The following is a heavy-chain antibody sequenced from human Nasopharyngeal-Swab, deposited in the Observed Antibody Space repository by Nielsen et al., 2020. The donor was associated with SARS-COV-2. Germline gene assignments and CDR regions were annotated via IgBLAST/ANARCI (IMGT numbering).Heavy chain of an antibody. D-gene: IGHD3-22*01. V-gene: IGHV4-59*01. J-gene: IGHJ3*02. CDR1: GGSISSYY. CDR3: ARESDYYDSSGSLGDAFDI. Sequence: GSLRLSCTVSGGSISSYYWSWIRQPPGKGLEWIGYIYYSGSTNYNPSLKSRVTISVDTSKNQFSLKLSSVTAADTAVYYCARESDYYDSSGSLGDAFDIWGQGTMVTVSS. CDR2: IYYSGST.